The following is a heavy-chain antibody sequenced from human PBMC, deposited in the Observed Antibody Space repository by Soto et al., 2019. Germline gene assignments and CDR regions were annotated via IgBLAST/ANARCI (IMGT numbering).Heavy chain of an antibody. CDR3: ARDLLDYYDSSGYGGGFDY. D-gene: IGHD3-22*01. CDR2: IIPIFGTA. CDR1: GGTFSSYA. J-gene: IGHJ4*02. V-gene: IGHV1-69*01. Sequence: QVQLVQSVAEVKKPGSSVKVSCKASGGTFSSYAISWVRQAPGQGLEWMGGIIPIFGTANYAQKFQGRVTITEDESTSTAYMELNSLRSEDTAVYYCARDLLDYYDSSGYGGGFDYWGQGTLVTVSS.